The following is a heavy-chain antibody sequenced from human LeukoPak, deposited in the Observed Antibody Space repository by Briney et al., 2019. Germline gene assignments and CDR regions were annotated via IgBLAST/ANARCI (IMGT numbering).Heavy chain of an antibody. J-gene: IGHJ4*02. CDR3: ARDFVTIFGVVIYFDY. CDR2: ISSSSSYI. D-gene: IGHD3-3*01. Sequence: GGSLRLSCAASGFTFSSYSMNWVRQAPGKGLEWVSSISSSSSYIYYADSVKGRFTTSRDNAKNSLYLQMNSLRAEDTAVYYCARDFVTIFGVVIYFDYWGQGTLVTVSS. CDR1: GFTFSSYS. V-gene: IGHV3-21*01.